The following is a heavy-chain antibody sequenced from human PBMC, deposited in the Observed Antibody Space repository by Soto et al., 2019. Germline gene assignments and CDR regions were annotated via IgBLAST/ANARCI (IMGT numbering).Heavy chain of an antibody. J-gene: IGHJ6*02. CDR2: TYYRSKWYM. V-gene: IGHV6-1*01. D-gene: IGHD3-10*01. CDR1: GESVSSDSAS. CDR3: SGSRVFRGGAGMAKYYGSYSRDV. Sequence: QVHLQPSGPGLVKPSQTLSLTCAISGESVSSDSASWDGIRQSPSRGLEWLGRTYYRSKWYMEYAPSVQSRMTTNPETSKRQLSLHLSSCTPEDTAAYYWSGSRVFRGGAGMAKYYGSYSRDVWGQGTTVIVSS.